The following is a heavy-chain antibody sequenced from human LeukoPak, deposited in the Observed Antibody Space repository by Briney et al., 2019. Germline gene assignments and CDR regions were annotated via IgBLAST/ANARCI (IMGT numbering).Heavy chain of an antibody. Sequence: GGSLLLSCAASGFTVSSVFLSWVRQAPGKGLEWVSVIYSGGNTFYADSVKGRFTISRDNSKNTLYLQMNSLRVEDTAVYYCAKDRGSVIASHFFDDWGQGTLVTVSS. CDR1: GFTVSSVF. V-gene: IGHV3-53*01. CDR3: AKDRGSVIASHFFDD. CDR2: IYSGGNT. D-gene: IGHD3-10*01. J-gene: IGHJ4*02.